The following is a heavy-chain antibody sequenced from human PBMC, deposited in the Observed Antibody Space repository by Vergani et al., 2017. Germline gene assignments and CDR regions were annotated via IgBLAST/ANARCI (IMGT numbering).Heavy chain of an antibody. V-gene: IGHV3-23*01. J-gene: IGHJ6*03. D-gene: IGHD1-26*01. Sequence: EVKLLESGGGLVQSGGSLRLSCAGSGFTFSNFGMTWVRQAPGKGLEWVSTVSADGDITYYAESVKGRFTISRDNPKNTVFLQMNSLRAEDTAVYYCARDGWELLAYFYCMDVWGKGATVTVSS. CDR1: GFTFSNFG. CDR2: VSADGDIT. CDR3: ARDGWELLAYFYCMDV.